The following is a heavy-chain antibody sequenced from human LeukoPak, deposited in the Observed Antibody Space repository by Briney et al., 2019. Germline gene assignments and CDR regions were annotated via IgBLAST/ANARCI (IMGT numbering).Heavy chain of an antibody. V-gene: IGHV4-31*03. Sequence: SETLSLTCTVSGGSISSGGYYWSWIRQHPGKGLXWIGYIYYSGSTYYNPSLKSRVTISVDTSKNQFSLKLSSVTAADTAVYYCARGWKSCSSTSCYRAFDPWGQGTLVTVSS. CDR3: ARGWKSCSSTSCYRAFDP. J-gene: IGHJ5*02. D-gene: IGHD2-2*02. CDR2: IYYSGST. CDR1: GGSISSGGYY.